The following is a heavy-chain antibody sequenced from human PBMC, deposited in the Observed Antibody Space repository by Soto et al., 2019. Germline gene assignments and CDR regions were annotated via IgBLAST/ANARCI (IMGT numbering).Heavy chain of an antibody. D-gene: IGHD6-6*01. J-gene: IGHJ4*02. CDR1: GFTFSSYS. CDR2: ISSSSSYI. V-gene: IGHV3-21*01. Sequence: GGSLRLSCAASGFTFSSYSMNWVRQAPGKGLEWVSSISSSSSYIYYADSVKGRFTIPRDNAKNSLYLQMNSLRAEDTAVYYCAGQYSSSSSGARYWGQGTLVTVSS. CDR3: AGQYSSSSSGARY.